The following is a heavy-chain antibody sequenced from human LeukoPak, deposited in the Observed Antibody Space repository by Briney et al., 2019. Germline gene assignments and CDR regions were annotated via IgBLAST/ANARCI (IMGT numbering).Heavy chain of an antibody. CDR3: ARELITMVRGVPLRWYYFDY. Sequence: ASVKVSCKASGYTFTSYYMHWVRQAPGQGLEWMGWINPNSGGTNYAQKFQGRVTMTRDTSISTAYMELSRLRSDDTAVYYCARELITMVRGVPLRWYYFDYWGQGTLVTVSS. V-gene: IGHV1-2*02. D-gene: IGHD3-10*01. CDR1: GYTFTSYY. J-gene: IGHJ4*02. CDR2: INPNSGGT.